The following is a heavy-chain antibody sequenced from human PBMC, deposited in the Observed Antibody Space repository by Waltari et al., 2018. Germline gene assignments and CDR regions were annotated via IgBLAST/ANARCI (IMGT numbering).Heavy chain of an antibody. J-gene: IGHJ4*02. Sequence: QLQLQESGPGLVKPSETLSLTCTVSGGSISSSSYYWGWIRQPPGKGLEWIGSIYYSGSTYYNPSLKSRVTISVDTSKNQFSLKLSSVTAADTAVYYCARQRPEPPHTVTLDYWGQGTLVTVSS. CDR1: GGSISSSSYY. CDR2: IYYSGST. D-gene: IGHD4-4*01. V-gene: IGHV4-39*01. CDR3: ARQRPEPPHTVTLDY.